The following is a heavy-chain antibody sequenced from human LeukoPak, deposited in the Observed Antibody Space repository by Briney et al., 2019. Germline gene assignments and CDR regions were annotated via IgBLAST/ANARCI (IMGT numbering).Heavy chain of an antibody. D-gene: IGHD3-10*01. J-gene: IGHJ4*02. V-gene: IGHV4-34*01. CDR3: ARGITMVRGADR. CDR1: GGSFSGYY. Sequence: SETLSLTCAVYGGSFSGYYWSWIRQPPGKGLEWIGEINHSGSTNYNPSLKSRVTISVDTSKNQFSLKLSSVTAADTAVYYCARGITMVRGADRWGQGTLVTVSS. CDR2: INHSGST.